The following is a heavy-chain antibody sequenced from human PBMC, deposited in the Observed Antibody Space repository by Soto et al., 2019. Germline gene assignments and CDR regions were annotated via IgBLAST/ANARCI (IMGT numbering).Heavy chain of an antibody. D-gene: IGHD3-22*01. CDR2: ISAYNGNT. CDR1: GYTFTSYG. Sequence: GVSVKVSCNASGYTFTSYGISWVRQAPGQGLEWMGWISAYNGNTNYAQKLQGRVTMTTDTSTSTAYMELRSLRSDDTGVYYCARAVPFYYYDSSGSYYFDYWGQGTLVTVSS. V-gene: IGHV1-18*04. J-gene: IGHJ4*02. CDR3: ARAVPFYYYDSSGSYYFDY.